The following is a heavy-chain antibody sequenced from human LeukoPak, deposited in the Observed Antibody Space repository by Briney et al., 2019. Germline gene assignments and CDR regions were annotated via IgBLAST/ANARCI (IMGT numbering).Heavy chain of an antibody. CDR1: GFTFSSYA. D-gene: IGHD4-11*01. V-gene: IGHV3-23*01. Sequence: PGGSLRLSCAASGFTFSSYAMSWVRQAPGKGLEWVSAISGSGGRTYYSDSVKGRFTISRDNSKNTLYLRMNSLRAEDTAVYYCAKVFTRVTTRSALDYWGQGTLVTVSS. CDR3: AKVFTRVTTRSALDY. J-gene: IGHJ4*02. CDR2: ISGSGGRT.